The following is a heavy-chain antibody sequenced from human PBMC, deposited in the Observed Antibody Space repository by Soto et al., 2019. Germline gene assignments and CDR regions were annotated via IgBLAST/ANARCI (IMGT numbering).Heavy chain of an antibody. Sequence: ESGGGVVQPGRSLRLSCAASGFIFSDYAMHWVRQAPGKGLEWVAVISYGGDNKYYADSVRGRFAISRDNLKNTLDLQMNSLNPEDTAMYHCVKARHSTSWYGLEADFWGQGTLVTVSS. J-gene: IGHJ4*02. CDR1: GFIFSDYA. D-gene: IGHD6-13*01. CDR3: VKARHSTSWYGLEADF. CDR2: ISYGGDNK. V-gene: IGHV3-30*09.